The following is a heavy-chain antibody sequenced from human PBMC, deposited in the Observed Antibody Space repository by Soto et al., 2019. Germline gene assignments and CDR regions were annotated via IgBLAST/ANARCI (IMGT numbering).Heavy chain of an antibody. CDR3: AKVPGYSSGWYSDY. CDR1: GLTLSSYA. J-gene: IGHJ4*02. V-gene: IGHV3-23*01. Sequence: HGGSTRLSCAACGLTLSSYAMSWVRQAPGKGLEWVSAISGSGGSTYYADSVKGRFTISRDNSKNTLYLQMNSLRAEDTAVYYCAKVPGYSSGWYSDYWGQGTLVTVSS. D-gene: IGHD6-19*01. CDR2: ISGSGGST.